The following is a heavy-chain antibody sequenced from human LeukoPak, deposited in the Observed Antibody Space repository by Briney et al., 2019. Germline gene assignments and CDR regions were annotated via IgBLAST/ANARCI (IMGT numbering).Heavy chain of an antibody. Sequence: SVKVSCKASGYTFTTYAIYWVRQAPEEGLEWMGGIIPMFGTPNYAQTFQARVTITADESTNTVYMELSSLRSEDTAVYYCTKSAGNAHNNFWSGPFDYWGRGTLVTVSS. V-gene: IGHV1-69*13. D-gene: IGHD3-3*01. J-gene: IGHJ4*02. CDR2: IIPMFGTP. CDR3: TKSAGNAHNNFWSGPFDY. CDR1: GYTFTTYA.